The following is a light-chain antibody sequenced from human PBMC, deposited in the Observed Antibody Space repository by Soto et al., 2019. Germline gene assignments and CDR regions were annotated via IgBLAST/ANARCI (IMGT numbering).Light chain of an antibody. CDR1: QDISNY. CDR2: DAS. J-gene: IGKJ4*01. V-gene: IGKV1-33*01. Sequence: DIHMTQSPSSLSASVGDRVTITCQASQDISNYLNCYHQKPLKSPNLLIYDASNFETGVPSRFSGSGSGTDFTLTICSLQREDSATYCCQQCENLLITFGGGTKVDI. CDR3: QQCENLLIT.